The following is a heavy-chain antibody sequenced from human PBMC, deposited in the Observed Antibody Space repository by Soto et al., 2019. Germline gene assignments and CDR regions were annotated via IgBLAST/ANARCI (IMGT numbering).Heavy chain of an antibody. D-gene: IGHD6-13*01. V-gene: IGHV4-4*07. CDR2: LHSTGAT. Sequence: SETLSLTCTVSGGSINNYWWSWIRQAADKRLEWIGRLHSTGATNYNPSLRSRVTMSVDKSKNQFSLNLASVTAADTAVYYCVRDVPAAGTDWFDPWGQGTLVTSPQ. J-gene: IGHJ5*02. CDR3: VRDVPAAGTDWFDP. CDR1: GGSINNYW.